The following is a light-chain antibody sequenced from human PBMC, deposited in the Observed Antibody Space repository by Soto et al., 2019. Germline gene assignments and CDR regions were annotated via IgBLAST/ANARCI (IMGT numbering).Light chain of an antibody. CDR3: SSYTSSSTLV. J-gene: IGLJ1*01. CDR1: SSYVGGYNY. V-gene: IGLV2-14*01. CDR2: EVS. Sequence: QSALTQPASVSGSPGQSITISCPGTSSYVGGYNYVSWYQQHPGKAPKLMIYEVSNRPSGVSNRFSGSKSGNTASLTIAGLQAEDEADYYCSSYTSSSTLVFGTGTKLTVL.